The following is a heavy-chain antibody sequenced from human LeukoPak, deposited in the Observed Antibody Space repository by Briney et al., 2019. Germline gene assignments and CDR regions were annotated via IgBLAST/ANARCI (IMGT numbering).Heavy chain of an antibody. CDR2: ISAYNGNT. Sequence: ASVKVSCKASGYTFTSYGICWVRQAPGQGLEWMGWISAYNGNTNYAQKLQGRVTMTTDTSTSTAYMELRSLRSDDTAVYYCAREGLVGIAAAGTMQVRIDYWGQGTLVTVSS. CDR3: AREGLVGIAAAGTMQVRIDY. V-gene: IGHV1-18*01. D-gene: IGHD6-13*01. CDR1: GYTFTSYG. J-gene: IGHJ4*02.